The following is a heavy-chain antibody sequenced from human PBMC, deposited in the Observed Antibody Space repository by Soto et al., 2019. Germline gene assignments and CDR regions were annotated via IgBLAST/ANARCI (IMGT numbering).Heavy chain of an antibody. J-gene: IGHJ4*02. CDR2: ISYDGSNK. CDR1: GFTFSSYG. Sequence: PGGSLRLSCAASGFTFSSYGMHWVRQAPGKGLEWVAFISYDGSNKYYADSVKGRFTISRDNSKNTLYLQMNSLRAEDTAVYYCEKGTTFDYWGQGTLVTVSS. V-gene: IGHV3-30*18. D-gene: IGHD4-17*01. CDR3: EKGTTFDY.